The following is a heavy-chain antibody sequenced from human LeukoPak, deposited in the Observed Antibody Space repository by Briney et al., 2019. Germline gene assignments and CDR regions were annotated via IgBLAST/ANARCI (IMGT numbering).Heavy chain of an antibody. CDR1: GFTFSSYG. D-gene: IGHD3-10*01. Sequence: GGSLRLSCAAPGFTFSSYGMHWVRQAPGKGLEWVAFIQYDGNNKSYGDSVKGRFTISRDNSKNTLYLQMNSLRAEDTAVYYCAKDSGRGFLYFDYWGQGTLVTVSS. CDR2: IQYDGNNK. CDR3: AKDSGRGFLYFDY. V-gene: IGHV3-30*02. J-gene: IGHJ4*02.